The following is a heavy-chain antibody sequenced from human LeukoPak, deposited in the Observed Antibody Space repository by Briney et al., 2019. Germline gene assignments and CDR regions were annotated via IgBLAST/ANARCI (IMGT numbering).Heavy chain of an antibody. CDR3: ARGGRSMIVNY. CDR2: IYYSGST. D-gene: IGHD3-22*01. V-gene: IGHV4-31*03. CDR1: GGSISSGGYY. J-gene: IGHJ4*02. Sequence: TLSLTCTVSGGSISSGGYYWSWIRQHPGKGLEWIGYIYYSGSTHYNPSLKSRASISVDTSKNQFSLKLSSVTAADTAVYYRARGGRSMIVNYWGQGTLVTVSS.